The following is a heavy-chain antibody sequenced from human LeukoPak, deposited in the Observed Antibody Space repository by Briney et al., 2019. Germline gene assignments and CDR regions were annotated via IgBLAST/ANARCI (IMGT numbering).Heavy chain of an antibody. CDR2: ISAKNGNT. CDR1: GGTFSSYA. CDR3: AREEVVPAAGYYGMDV. D-gene: IGHD2-2*01. Sequence: ASVKVSCKASGGTFSSYAISWVRQAPGQGLEWMGWISAKNGNTIYAQKVQGRVTMTTDTSTTTAYMELRSLRSDDTAVYYCAREEVVPAAGYYGMDVWGQGTTVTVSS. J-gene: IGHJ6*02. V-gene: IGHV1-18*01.